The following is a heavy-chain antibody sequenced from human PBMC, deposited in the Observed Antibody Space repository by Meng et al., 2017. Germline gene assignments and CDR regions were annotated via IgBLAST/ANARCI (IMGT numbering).Heavy chain of an antibody. J-gene: IGHJ6*02. V-gene: IGHV3-30*01. CDR2: ISYDGSNK. Sequence: GGSLRPSCAASGFTFSSYAMHWVRQAPGKGLEWVAVISYDGSNKYYADSVKGRFTISRDNSKNTLYLQMNSLRAEDTAVYYCARAPTRSNYYYYGMDVWGQGTTVTVSS. CDR3: ARAPTRSNYYYYGMDV. CDR1: GFTFSSYA.